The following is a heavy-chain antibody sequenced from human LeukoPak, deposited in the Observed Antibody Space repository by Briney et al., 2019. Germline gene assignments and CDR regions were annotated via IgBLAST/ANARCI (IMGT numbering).Heavy chain of an antibody. V-gene: IGHV4-34*01. CDR3: ARHMVYDYVWGSYRPFDY. Sequence: SETLSPTCAVYGGSFSGYYWSWIRQPPGKGLEWIGEINHSGSTNYNPSLKSRVTISVDTSKNQFSLKLSSVTAADTAVYYCARHMVYDYVWGSYRPFDYWGQGTLVTVSS. CDR2: INHSGST. CDR1: GGSFSGYY. J-gene: IGHJ4*02. D-gene: IGHD3-16*02.